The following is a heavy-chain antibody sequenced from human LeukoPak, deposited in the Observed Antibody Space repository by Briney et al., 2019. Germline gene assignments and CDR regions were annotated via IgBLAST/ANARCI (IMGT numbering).Heavy chain of an antibody. V-gene: IGHV3-74*01. Sequence: GGSLRLSCKVSGFTFSSYWMHWVRQAPGKGLVWVSRINTDGSNTNYADSVKGRFTISRDNAKNSLSLQMNSLRADDTAVYYCAREGIVVLPYYFDYWGQGSLVTVSS. CDR1: GFTFSSYW. CDR2: INTDGSNT. J-gene: IGHJ4*02. D-gene: IGHD3-10*01. CDR3: AREGIVVLPYYFDY.